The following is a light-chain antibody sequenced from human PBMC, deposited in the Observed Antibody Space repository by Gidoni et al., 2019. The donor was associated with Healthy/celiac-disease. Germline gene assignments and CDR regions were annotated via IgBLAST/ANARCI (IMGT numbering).Light chain of an antibody. CDR2: AAS. J-gene: IGKJ4*01. CDR3: QQSYSTPLT. CDR1: QSISSY. Sequence: DIKLTQSPSSLSASVGDSGTITCRASQSISSYLNWYQQKPGRAPKLLIYAASSLQSGVPSMFSGSGSGTDFTLTISSLQPEDFATYYCQQSYSTPLTFGGGTKVEIK. V-gene: IGKV1-39*01.